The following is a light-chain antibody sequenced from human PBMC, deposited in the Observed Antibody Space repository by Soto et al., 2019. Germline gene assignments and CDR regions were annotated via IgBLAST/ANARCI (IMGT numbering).Light chain of an antibody. CDR3: QQYNNWPPLT. Sequence: EIVMTQSPATLSVSPGERATLCCGASQSVNYNLAWYQQKPGQAPRLLIYSASTRATGTPARFSGSGSGTEFTLTISRLQSEDFAVYYCQQYNNWPPLTFGGGTKVDIK. CDR1: QSVNYN. V-gene: IGKV3D-15*01. J-gene: IGKJ4*01. CDR2: SAS.